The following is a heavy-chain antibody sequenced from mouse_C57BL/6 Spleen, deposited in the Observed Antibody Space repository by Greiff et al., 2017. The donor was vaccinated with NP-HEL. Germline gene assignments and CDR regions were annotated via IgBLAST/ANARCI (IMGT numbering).Heavy chain of an antibody. Sequence: LVKPGASVKISCKASGYAFSSSWMNWVKQRPGKGLEWIGRIYPGDGDTNYNGKFKGKATLTADKSSSTAYMQLSSLTSEDSAVYFCARSYYGSPYFDVWGTGTTVTVSS. D-gene: IGHD1-1*01. V-gene: IGHV1-82*01. J-gene: IGHJ1*03. CDR1: GYAFSSSW. CDR3: ARSYYGSPYFDV. CDR2: IYPGDGDT.